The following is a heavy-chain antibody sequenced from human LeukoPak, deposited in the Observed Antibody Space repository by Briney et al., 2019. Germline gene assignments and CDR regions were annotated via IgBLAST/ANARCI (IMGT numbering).Heavy chain of an antibody. CDR1: GYTFTSYA. CDR2: INAGNGNT. Sequence: GASVKVSCKASGYTFTSYAMHWVRQAPGQRLEWMGWINAGNGNTKYSQEFQGRVTITRDTSASTAYMELSSLRSEDTAVYYCARAVGATRDFDYWGQGTLVTVSS. CDR3: ARAVGATRDFDY. D-gene: IGHD1-26*01. V-gene: IGHV1-3*01. J-gene: IGHJ4*02.